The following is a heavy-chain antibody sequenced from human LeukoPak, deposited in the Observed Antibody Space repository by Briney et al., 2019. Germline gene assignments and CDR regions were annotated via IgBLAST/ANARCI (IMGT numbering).Heavy chain of an antibody. Sequence: GGSLRLSCAASGFTFSSYAMSWVRQAPGKGLEWVSAISGSGGSTYYADSVKGRFTISRDNSKNTLYLQMNSLRAEDTAVYYCAKYDVVVVAATPVYWGQGTLVTVSS. J-gene: IGHJ4*02. V-gene: IGHV3-23*01. CDR2: ISGSGGST. D-gene: IGHD2-15*01. CDR1: GFTFSSYA. CDR3: AKYDVVVVAATPVY.